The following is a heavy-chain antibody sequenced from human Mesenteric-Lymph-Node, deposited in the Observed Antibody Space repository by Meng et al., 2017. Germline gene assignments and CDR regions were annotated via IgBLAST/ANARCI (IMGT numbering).Heavy chain of an antibody. J-gene: IGHJ4*02. CDR2: TYYTGST. V-gene: IGHV4-59*06. D-gene: IGHD1-26*01. Sequence: ESLKISCTVSGGSISTYYWSWIRQPAGKGLEWVGYTYYTGSTHYNPSLKGLVTISIDTSNNQFSLKLGSVTAADTAVYYCARGGGSYPYYLDNWGRGTLVTVSS. CDR1: GGSISTYY. CDR3: ARGGGSYPYYLDN.